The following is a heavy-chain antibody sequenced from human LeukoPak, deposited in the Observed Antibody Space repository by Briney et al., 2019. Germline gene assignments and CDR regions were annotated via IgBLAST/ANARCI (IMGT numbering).Heavy chain of an antibody. CDR1: GFTFSSYA. Sequence: GGSLRLSCAASGFTFSSYAMSWVRLAPGKGLEWVSAISGSGGSTYYADSVKGRFTISRDNAENSLYLQMNSLRAEDTAVYYCAREGHGYSGYDFIDYWGQGTLVTVSS. CDR3: AREGHGYSGYDFIDY. D-gene: IGHD5-12*01. V-gene: IGHV3-23*01. CDR2: ISGSGGST. J-gene: IGHJ4*02.